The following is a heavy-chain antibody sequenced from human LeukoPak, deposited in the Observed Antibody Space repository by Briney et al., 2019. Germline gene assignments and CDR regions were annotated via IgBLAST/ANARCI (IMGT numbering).Heavy chain of an antibody. CDR2: MNPNSGNT. Sequence: GSSVKVSRKASGYTFTSYDINWVRQATGQGLEWMGWMNPNSGNTGYAQKFQGRVTMTRNTSISTAYMELSSLRSEDTAVYYCARVGTVVTPSLVYWGQGTLVTVSS. D-gene: IGHD4-23*01. V-gene: IGHV1-8*01. CDR1: GYTFTSYD. CDR3: ARVGTVVTPSLVY. J-gene: IGHJ4*02.